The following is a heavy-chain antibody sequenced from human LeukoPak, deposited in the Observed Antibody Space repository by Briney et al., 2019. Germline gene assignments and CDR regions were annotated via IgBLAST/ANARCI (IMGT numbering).Heavy chain of an antibody. CDR3: ARAQRWLQFDMDV. CDR2: IYPGDSDT. Sequence: GESLKISCKGSGYSFTSYWIGWVRQMPGKGLEWMGIIYPGDSDTRYSPSFQGQVTISADKSISTAYLQWSSLKASDTAMYYCARAQRWLQFDMDVWGKGTTVTVSS. CDR1: GYSFTSYW. D-gene: IGHD5-24*01. J-gene: IGHJ6*03. V-gene: IGHV5-51*01.